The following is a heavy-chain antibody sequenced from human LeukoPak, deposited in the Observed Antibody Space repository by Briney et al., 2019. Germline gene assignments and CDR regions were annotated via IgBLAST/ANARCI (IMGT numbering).Heavy chain of an antibody. CDR3: ARDGGNSMVRGALDY. V-gene: IGHV1-2*02. D-gene: IGHD3-10*01. CDR2: INPNSGDT. J-gene: IGHJ4*02. CDR1: GYIFTGYY. Sequence: ASVKVSCKASGYIFTGYYMHWVRQAPGQGLEWMGWINPNSGDTNYAQKFQGRVTMTRDTSISTAYMELSRLRSDDTAVYYCARDGGNSMVRGALDYWGQGTLVTVSS.